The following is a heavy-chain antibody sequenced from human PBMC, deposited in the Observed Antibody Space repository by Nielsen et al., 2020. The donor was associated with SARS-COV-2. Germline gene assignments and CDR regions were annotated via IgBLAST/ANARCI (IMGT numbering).Heavy chain of an antibody. J-gene: IGHJ4*02. CDR1: GGTFSSYA. CDR3: ARDRPGYSSGWRFGHDY. D-gene: IGHD6-19*01. CDR2: IIPIFGTA. V-gene: IGHV1-69*13. Sequence: SVKVSYKASGGTFSSYAISWVRQAPGQGLEWMGGIIPIFGTANYAQKFQGRVTITADESTSTAYMELSSLRSEDTAVYYCARDRPGYSSGWRFGHDYWGQGTLVTVSS.